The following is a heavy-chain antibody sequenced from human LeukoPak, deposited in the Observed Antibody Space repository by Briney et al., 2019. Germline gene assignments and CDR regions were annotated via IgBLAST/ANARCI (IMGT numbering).Heavy chain of an antibody. CDR1: GGSISSYY. CDR2: IYYSGST. V-gene: IGHV4-59*01. J-gene: IGHJ4*02. Sequence: SETLSLTCTVSGGSISSYYWSWIRQPPGKGLEWIGYIYYSGSTNYNPSLKSRVTISVDTSKNQFSLKLSSVTAAVTAVYYCARAVALYSSSWPYFDYWGQGTLVTVSS. CDR3: ARAVALYSSSWPYFDY. D-gene: IGHD6-13*01.